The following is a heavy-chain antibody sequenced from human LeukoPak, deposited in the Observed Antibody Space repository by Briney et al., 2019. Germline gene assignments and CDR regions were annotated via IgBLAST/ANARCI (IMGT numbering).Heavy chain of an antibody. Sequence: GGSLGLSCAASGFTVSSNYMSWVRQAPGKGLEWVSVIYSGGSTYYADSVKGRFTISRDNSKNTLYLQMNSLRAEDTAVYYCARARRPWVVVTVHWYFDLWGRGTLVTVSS. V-gene: IGHV3-66*01. CDR1: GFTVSSNY. CDR3: ARARRPWVVVTVHWYFDL. J-gene: IGHJ2*01. D-gene: IGHD3-22*01. CDR2: IYSGGST.